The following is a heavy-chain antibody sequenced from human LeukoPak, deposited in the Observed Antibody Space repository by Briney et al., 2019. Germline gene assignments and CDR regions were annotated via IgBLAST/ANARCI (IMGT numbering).Heavy chain of an antibody. J-gene: IGHJ3*02. CDR1: GFTFSSYW. Sequence: GGSLRLSCAASGFTFSSYWMSWVRQAPGKGLEWVANIKQDGSEKYYVDSVKGRFTISRDNAKNSLYLQMNSLRAEDTAVYYCARDVFRGSYSLFDIWGQGTMVTVSS. D-gene: IGHD1-26*01. CDR2: IKQDGSEK. V-gene: IGHV3-7*01. CDR3: ARDVFRGSYSLFDI.